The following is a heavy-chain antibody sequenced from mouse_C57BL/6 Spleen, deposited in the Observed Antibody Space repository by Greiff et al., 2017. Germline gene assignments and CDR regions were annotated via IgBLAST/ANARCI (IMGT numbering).Heavy chain of an antibody. CDR3: ARDGYLGGFAY. J-gene: IGHJ3*01. Sequence: EVQLQQSGPELVKPGASVKISCKASGYTFTDYYMNWVKQSNGKSLEWIGDINPNNGGTSYNQKFKGKAKLTVDKASSTAYMELRSLTSEDSAVYYCARDGYLGGFAYWGQGTLVTVSA. V-gene: IGHV1-26*01. D-gene: IGHD2-3*01. CDR1: GYTFTDYY. CDR2: INPNNGGT.